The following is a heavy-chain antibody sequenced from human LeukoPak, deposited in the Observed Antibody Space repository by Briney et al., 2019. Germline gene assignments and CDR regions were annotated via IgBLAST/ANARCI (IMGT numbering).Heavy chain of an antibody. CDR3: ARSYYPDY. J-gene: IGHJ4*02. V-gene: IGHV3-21*01. CDR1: GYSMSSGYY. CDR2: ISSSSSYI. D-gene: IGHD3-10*01. Sequence: PSETLSLTXTVSGYSMSSGYYWDWIREPPGKGLERVSSISSSSSYIYYADSVKGRFTISRDNAKNSLYLQMNSLRAEDTAVYYCARSYYPDYWGQGTLVTVSS.